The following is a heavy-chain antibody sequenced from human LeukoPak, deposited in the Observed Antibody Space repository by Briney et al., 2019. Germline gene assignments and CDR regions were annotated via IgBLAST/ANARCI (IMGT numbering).Heavy chain of an antibody. CDR2: IYHSGST. Sequence: GSLRLSCAASGFAVKSSYMNWVRQAPGKGLEWIGEIYHSGSTNYNPSLKSRVTISVDKSKNQFSLKLSSVTAADTAVYYCARESGRISGYSYGLGYWGQGTLVTVSS. J-gene: IGHJ4*02. D-gene: IGHD5-18*01. V-gene: IGHV4-4*02. CDR3: ARESGRISGYSYGLGY. CDR1: GFAVKSSYM.